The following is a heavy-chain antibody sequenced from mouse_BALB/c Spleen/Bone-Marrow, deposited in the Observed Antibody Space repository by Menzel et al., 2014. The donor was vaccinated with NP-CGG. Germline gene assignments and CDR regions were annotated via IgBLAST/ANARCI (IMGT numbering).Heavy chain of an antibody. V-gene: IGHV5-12*02. J-gene: IGHJ4*01. CDR3: ARHLYGNYGAMDY. CDR2: ISNGGGST. Sequence: EVKLMESGGGLVQPGGSLKLSCATSGFTFSDYYMYWVRQTPEKGLEWVAYISNGGGSTYYPDTVKGRFTISRDNAKNTLYLQMSRLKSEDTAMYYCARHLYGNYGAMDYWGQGTSVTVSS. D-gene: IGHD2-1*01. CDR1: GFTFSDYY.